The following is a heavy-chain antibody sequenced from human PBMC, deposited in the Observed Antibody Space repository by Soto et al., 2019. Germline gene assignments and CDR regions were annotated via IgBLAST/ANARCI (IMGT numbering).Heavy chain of an antibody. D-gene: IGHD6-19*01. V-gene: IGHV1-3*01. Sequence: VSVKVCCKSSGYTFTSYGISWVRQAPGKRLEWMGWINAGNGNTKYSQKFQGRVTITRDTSASTAYMELSSLRSEDTAVYYCARRDTGYSSGWAHYYFDYWGQGTLVTVSS. CDR3: ARRDTGYSSGWAHYYFDY. J-gene: IGHJ4*02. CDR1: GYTFTSYG. CDR2: INAGNGNT.